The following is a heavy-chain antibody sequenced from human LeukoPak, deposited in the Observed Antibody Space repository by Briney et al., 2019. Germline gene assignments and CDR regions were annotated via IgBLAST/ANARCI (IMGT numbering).Heavy chain of an antibody. Sequence: PGGSLRLSCAASGFTFNNAWMNWVRQAPGKGLEWVSYISSSTTTTYYADSVKGRFTISRDNDKNSLYLRMNSLRAEDTAVYYCARDLSYYDSSGDYYPHDAFDLWGQGTMVTVSP. J-gene: IGHJ3*01. CDR3: ARDLSYYDSSGDYYPHDAFDL. CDR2: ISSSTTTT. V-gene: IGHV3-48*04. CDR1: GFTFNNAW. D-gene: IGHD3-22*01.